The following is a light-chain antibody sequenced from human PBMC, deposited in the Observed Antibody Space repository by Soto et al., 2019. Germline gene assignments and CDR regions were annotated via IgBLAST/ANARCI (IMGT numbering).Light chain of an antibody. V-gene: IGLV2-14*01. CDR1: SSDVGGYNY. Sequence: QSVLTQPASVSGSPGQSITISFTGTSSDVGGYNYVSWYQQHPGKAPKVMIYEVTNRPSGVSNRFSASKSGNTASLTISGLQAEDEADYYCGSYSSASPSYVLGTGTKVTVL. J-gene: IGLJ1*01. CDR2: EVT. CDR3: GSYSSASPSYV.